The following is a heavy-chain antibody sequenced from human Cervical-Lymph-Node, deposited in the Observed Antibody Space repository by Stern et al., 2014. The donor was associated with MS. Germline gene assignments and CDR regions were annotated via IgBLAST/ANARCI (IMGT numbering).Heavy chain of an antibody. CDR3: ARGDSEAPIYYFDS. CDR1: GGTFSNFA. Sequence: VQLGESGAEVKKPGSSMKVSCKTSGGTFSNFAISWVRQAPGQGLEWMGGITPIFDATNYAQKFQGRVTITADESTRTVYMELSSLRSDDTAMYYCARGDSEAPIYYFDSWGQGTLVTVSS. J-gene: IGHJ4*02. V-gene: IGHV1-69*01. CDR2: ITPIFDAT. D-gene: IGHD2-21*01.